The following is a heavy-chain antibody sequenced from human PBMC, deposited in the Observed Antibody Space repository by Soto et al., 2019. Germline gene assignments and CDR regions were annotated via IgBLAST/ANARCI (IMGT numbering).Heavy chain of an antibody. D-gene: IGHD3-22*01. CDR2: IIPIFGTA. CDR1: GGTFSSYA. Sequence: ASVKVSCKASGGTFSSYAISWVRQAPGQGLEWMGEIIPIFGTANYAQKFQGRVTITADESTSTAYMELSSLRSEDTAVYYCKTDNYDSSGYYRFAYWGQGTQVTVSS. J-gene: IGHJ4*02. V-gene: IGHV1-69*13. CDR3: KTDNYDSSGYYRFAY.